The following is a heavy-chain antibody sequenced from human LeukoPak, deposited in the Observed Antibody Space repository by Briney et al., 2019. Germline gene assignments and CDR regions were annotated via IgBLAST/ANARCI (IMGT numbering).Heavy chain of an antibody. CDR2: ISYDGSNK. V-gene: IGHV3-30*18. D-gene: IGHD2-2*01. CDR1: GFTFSSYG. J-gene: IGHJ6*02. Sequence: GGSLRLSCAASGFTFSSYGMHWVRQAPGKGLEWVAVISYDGSNKYYADSVKGRFTISRDNSKNTLYLQMNSLRAEDTAVYYWAKMVGGYQLLGPHYYYYGMDVGGQGTTVTVS. CDR3: AKMVGGYQLLGPHYYYYGMDV.